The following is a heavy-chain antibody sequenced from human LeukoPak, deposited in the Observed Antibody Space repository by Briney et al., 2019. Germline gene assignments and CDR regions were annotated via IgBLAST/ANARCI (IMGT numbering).Heavy chain of an antibody. CDR2: ISRSGSTK. CDR3: ARVLRYCSGGNCYSGGLGYMDV. V-gene: IGHV3-11*01. Sequence: PGGSLRLSCAASGFTFSDYNMRWIRQAPGKGLEWVSSISRSGSTKYYADAVKGRFTISRDNAKNSLFLQMNSLRAEDTAVYYCARVLRYCSGGNCYSGGLGYMDVWGKGTTVTISS. J-gene: IGHJ6*03. CDR1: GFTFSDYN. D-gene: IGHD2-15*01.